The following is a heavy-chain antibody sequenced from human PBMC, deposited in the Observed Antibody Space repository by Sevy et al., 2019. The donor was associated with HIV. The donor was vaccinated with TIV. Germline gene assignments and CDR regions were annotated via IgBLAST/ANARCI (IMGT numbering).Heavy chain of an antibody. CDR3: AKGRGYDFWSGYCYFDY. CDR1: GFTFSSYA. CDR2: ISGSGGST. V-gene: IGHV3-23*01. Sequence: GGSLRLSCVASGFTFSSYAMSWVRQAPGKGLEWVSAISGSGGSTYYADSVKGRFTISRDNSKNTLYLQMNSLRAEDTAVYYCAKGRGYDFWSGYCYFDYWGQGTLVTVSS. J-gene: IGHJ4*02. D-gene: IGHD3-3*01.